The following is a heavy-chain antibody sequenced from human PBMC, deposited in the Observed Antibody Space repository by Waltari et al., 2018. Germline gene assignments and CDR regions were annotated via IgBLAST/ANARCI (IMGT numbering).Heavy chain of an antibody. Sequence: EVQLVESGGGLVKPGGSLRLSCAASGFTFSSYSMNWVRQATGKGLEWVSSISSSSSYIYYADSVKGRFTISRDNAKNSLYLQMNSLRAEDTAVYYCARDRKQQLVRGDIDYWGQGTLVTVSS. D-gene: IGHD6-13*01. CDR2: ISSSSSYI. CDR1: GFTFSSYS. J-gene: IGHJ4*02. CDR3: ARDRKQQLVRGDIDY. V-gene: IGHV3-21*01.